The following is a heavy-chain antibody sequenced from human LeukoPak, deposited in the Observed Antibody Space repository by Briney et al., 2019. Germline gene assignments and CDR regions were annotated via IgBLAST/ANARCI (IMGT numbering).Heavy chain of an antibody. CDR3: ARTRVGATNFDY. D-gene: IGHD1-26*01. CDR2: IIPIFGTA. CDR1: GGTLSSYA. J-gene: IGHJ4*02. V-gene: IGHV1-69*01. Sequence: SVKVSCKASGGTLSSYAISWVRQAPGQGLEWMGGIIPIFGTANYAQKFQGRVTITADESTSTAYMELSSLRSEDTAVYYCARTRVGATNFDYWGQGTLVTVSS.